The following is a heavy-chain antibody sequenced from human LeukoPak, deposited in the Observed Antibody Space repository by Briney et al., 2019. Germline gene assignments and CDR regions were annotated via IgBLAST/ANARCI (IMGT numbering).Heavy chain of an antibody. D-gene: IGHD1-7*01. Sequence: GASVKVSCKASGYTFTSHGTSWVRQAPGQGLEWMGWISTYNGNTNYAQKLQGRVSMTTDTSTSTAYMDLRSLRSDDTAVYYCARDRSPYNWNYLSYYYMDVWGKGATVTVSS. CDR3: ARDRSPYNWNYLSYYYMDV. CDR1: GYTFTSHG. CDR2: ISTYNGNT. V-gene: IGHV1-18*01. J-gene: IGHJ6*03.